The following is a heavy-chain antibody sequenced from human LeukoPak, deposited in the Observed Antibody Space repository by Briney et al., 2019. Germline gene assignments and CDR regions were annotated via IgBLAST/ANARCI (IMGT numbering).Heavy chain of an antibody. J-gene: IGHJ4*02. CDR3: ARVGGWEGGSGGDGGY. V-gene: IGHV3-53*01. CDR1: GFTFSSYA. CDR2: IYSGGST. D-gene: IGHD2-15*01. Sequence: GGSLRLSCAASGFTFSSYAMSWVRQAPGKGLEWVSVIYSGGSTYYADSVKGRFTISRDNSKNTLYLQMNSLRAEDTAVYYCARVGGWEGGSGGDGGYGGQGTLVAVS.